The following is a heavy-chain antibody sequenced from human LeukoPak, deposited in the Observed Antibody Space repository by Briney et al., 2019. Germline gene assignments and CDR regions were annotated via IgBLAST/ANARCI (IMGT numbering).Heavy chain of an antibody. V-gene: IGHV4-59*01. D-gene: IGHD3-16*01. J-gene: IGHJ4*02. CDR2: VYHTGTT. CDR3: ARVPWGATGYFFDF. Sequence: PSETLSLTCTVSGGSIKSYYWNWFRQPPGKRLEWIGYVYHTGTTNYTPSLKSRVSISIDTSKSQFSLNLSSVTAADTAVYYCARVPWGATGYFFDFWGQGKLVAVSS. CDR1: GGSIKSYY.